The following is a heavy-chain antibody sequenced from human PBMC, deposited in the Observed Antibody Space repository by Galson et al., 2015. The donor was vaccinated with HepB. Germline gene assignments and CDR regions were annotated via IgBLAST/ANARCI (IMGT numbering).Heavy chain of an antibody. Sequence: SLRLSCAISGFPVRNHYMSWVRQAPGKGLEWVSIIHSAGSTYYADSVKGRFTIPRDYSKNTVFLQMNSLRAEDTAMYYCAREDDAFDIWGQGTMVTVSS. CDR3: AREDDAFDI. J-gene: IGHJ3*02. CDR2: IHSAGST. CDR1: GFPVRNHY. V-gene: IGHV3-53*01.